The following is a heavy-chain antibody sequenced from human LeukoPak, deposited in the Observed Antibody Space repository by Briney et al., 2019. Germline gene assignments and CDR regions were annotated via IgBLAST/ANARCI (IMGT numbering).Heavy chain of an antibody. J-gene: IGHJ4*02. D-gene: IGHD6-19*01. CDR1: GYTFTGYY. V-gene: IGHV1-2*02. CDR3: ARCHSSGWPSCHFDY. Sequence: ASVKVSCKASGYTFTGYYMHWVRPAPGQGLEWMGWINPNSGGTNYAQKFQGRVTMTRDTSISTAYMELSRLRSDDTAVYYCARCHSSGWPSCHFDYWGQGTLVTVSS. CDR2: INPNSGGT.